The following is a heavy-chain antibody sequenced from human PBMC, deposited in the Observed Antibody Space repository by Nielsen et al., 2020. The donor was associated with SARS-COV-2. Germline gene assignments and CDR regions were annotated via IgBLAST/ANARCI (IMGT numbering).Heavy chain of an antibody. CDR3: ASDYDYVSGY. CDR1: GFTFSSYD. CDR2: IGTAGDT. Sequence: GESLKISCAASGFTFSSYDMHWVRQATGKGLEWVSAIGTAGDTYYPGSVKGRFTISRENAKNSLYLQMNSLRAGDTAVYYCASDYDYVSGYWGQGTLVTVSS. J-gene: IGHJ4*02. D-gene: IGHD3-16*01. V-gene: IGHV3-13*01.